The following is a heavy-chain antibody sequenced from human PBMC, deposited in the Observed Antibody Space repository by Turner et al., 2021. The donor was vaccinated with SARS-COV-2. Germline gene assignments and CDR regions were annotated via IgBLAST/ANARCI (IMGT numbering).Heavy chain of an antibody. CDR1: GFTFGSYN. Sequence: EVQLVASGRGLVKPGGSLRLSFAPSGFTFGSYNMNWVRKAQGKGLGWVSSTSSSRSYIYYADSGKGRFTNSRDNAKNSMYLQMTSLRAEDTAVYYCARDRIVRNWNDVPKPTYGMDVWGQGTTVTVSS. CDR2: TSSSRSYI. D-gene: IGHD1-20*01. V-gene: IGHV3-21*01. J-gene: IGHJ6*02. CDR3: ARDRIVRNWNDVPKPTYGMDV.